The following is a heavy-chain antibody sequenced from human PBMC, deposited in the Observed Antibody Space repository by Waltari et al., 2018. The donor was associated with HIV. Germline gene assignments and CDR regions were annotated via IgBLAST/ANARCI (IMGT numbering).Heavy chain of an antibody. J-gene: IGHJ4*02. CDR1: GFTFCNFA. V-gene: IGHV3-33*01. CDR2: FWSDGVEI. CDR3: ARGYSSSRWIPLYH. Sequence: QVQLVESGGGVVQPGTSLPPSCAVSGFTFCNFAFHWVRQSPGKGLEWLAVFWSDGVEISYADSVKGRFTISKDSSQKTLYLHLTSLRAEDTALYYCARGYSSSRWIPLYHWGRGTLVTVSS. D-gene: IGHD6-6*01.